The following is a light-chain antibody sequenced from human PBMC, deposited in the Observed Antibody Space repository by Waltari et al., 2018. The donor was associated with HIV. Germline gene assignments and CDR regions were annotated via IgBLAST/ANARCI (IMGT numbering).Light chain of an antibody. V-gene: IGLV2-14*01. J-gene: IGLJ1*01. Sequence: QSALTQPASVSGSPGQSITISCTGTSSDVGGYNYVSWYQQHPGKAPKFMIYEVSNRPSGVAKGFSGSKSGNTACLTISGLQAEDEADYYCSSYTSTSTGVFGTGTKVTVL. CDR2: EVS. CDR1: SSDVGGYNY. CDR3: SSYTSTSTGV.